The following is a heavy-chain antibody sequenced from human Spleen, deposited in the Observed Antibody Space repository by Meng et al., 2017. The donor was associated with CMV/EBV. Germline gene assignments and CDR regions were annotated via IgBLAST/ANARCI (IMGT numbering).Heavy chain of an antibody. CDR3: EQRNDILTGYYNFDN. V-gene: IGHV2-5*01. D-gene: IGHD3-9*01. CDR2: IFWNDEK. Sequence: GCSLSASVVGVGWIRQPPGKALEWLALIFWNDEKHYSPSLESRLTITKDTSKNQVVLTMANMDPIDTATYYCEQRNDILTGYYNFDNWGQGTLVTVSS. CDR1: GCSLSASVVG. J-gene: IGHJ4*02.